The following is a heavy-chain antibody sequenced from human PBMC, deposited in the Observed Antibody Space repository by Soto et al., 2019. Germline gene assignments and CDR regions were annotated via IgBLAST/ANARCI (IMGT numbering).Heavy chain of an antibody. J-gene: IGHJ4*02. CDR2: IRTYNGNT. CDR1: GYTFTSYG. CDR3: AREMVRGVGSDY. V-gene: IGHV1-18*01. D-gene: IGHD3-10*01. Sequence: QVQLVQSGAEVKKPGASVKVSCKASGYTFTSYGISWVRQAPGQGLECMRSIRTYNGNTKYAQKLQGRVTMTTDTSTSTAYMELRSLRSDDTAVFYCAREMVRGVGSDYWGQGTLVTVSS.